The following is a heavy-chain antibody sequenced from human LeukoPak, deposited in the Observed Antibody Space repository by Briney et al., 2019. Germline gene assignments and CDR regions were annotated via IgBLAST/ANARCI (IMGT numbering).Heavy chain of an antibody. CDR3: ARRPPAGRFDP. J-gene: IGHJ5*02. Sequence: PSETLSLTCTVSGGSISSYYWSWIRQPPGKGLEWIGYIYYSGSTNYNPSLKSRVTISVDTSKNQFSLKLSSVTAADTAVYYCARRPPAGRFDPWGQGTLVTVSS. CDR2: IYYSGST. V-gene: IGHV4-59*08. CDR1: GGSISSYY.